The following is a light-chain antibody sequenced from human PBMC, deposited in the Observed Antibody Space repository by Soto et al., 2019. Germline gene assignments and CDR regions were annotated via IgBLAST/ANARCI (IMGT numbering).Light chain of an antibody. V-gene: IGKV4-1*01. J-gene: IGKJ1*01. Sequence: DLVMTQSPESLALSLGERATINCRSSQNLLYSSNNKIYLSWYQQKRGQPPRLLFYWASTRESGVPERFSTSASGTDFALTISSLQAEDVAVYYCQQYYTAWTFGQGTRVEL. CDR2: WAS. CDR1: QNLLYSSNNKIY. CDR3: QQYYTAWT.